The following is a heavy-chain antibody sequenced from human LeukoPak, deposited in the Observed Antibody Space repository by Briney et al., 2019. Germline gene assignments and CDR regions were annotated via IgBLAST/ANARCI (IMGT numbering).Heavy chain of an antibody. CDR3: ARTEESGYSYRYFGYYYYMDV. CDR2: IYTSGST. Sequence: PSETLSLTCTVSGGSISSGSYYWSWIRQPAGKGLEWIGRIYTSGSTNYNPSLKSRITISVDTPKNQFSLKLSSVTAADTAVYYCARTEESGYSYRYFGYYYYMDVWGKGTTVTVSS. J-gene: IGHJ6*03. D-gene: IGHD5-18*01. V-gene: IGHV4-61*02. CDR1: GGSISSGSYY.